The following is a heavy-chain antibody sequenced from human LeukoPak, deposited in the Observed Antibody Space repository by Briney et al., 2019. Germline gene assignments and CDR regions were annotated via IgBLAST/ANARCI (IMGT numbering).Heavy chain of an antibody. CDR2: IYTSGST. D-gene: IGHD3-9*01. J-gene: IGHJ4*02. CDR3: ARERGILTGYSFDY. Sequence: SETLSPTCTVSGGSISSYYWSWIRQPAGKGLEWIGRIYTSGSTNYNPSLKSRVTMSVDTSKNQFSLKLSSVTAADTAVYYCARERGILTGYSFDYWGQGTLVTVSS. CDR1: GGSISSYY. V-gene: IGHV4-4*07.